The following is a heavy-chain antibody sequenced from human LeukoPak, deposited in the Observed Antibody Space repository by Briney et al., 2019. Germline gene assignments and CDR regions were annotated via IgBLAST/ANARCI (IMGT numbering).Heavy chain of an antibody. J-gene: IGHJ4*02. CDR1: GGSISSSSYY. CDR3: ASTHYDILTGYPGNFDY. D-gene: IGHD3-9*01. CDR2: ISYTGST. V-gene: IGHV4-39*01. Sequence: PSETLSLTCTVSGGSISSSSYYWGWIRQPPGKGLECIGIISYTGSTYYSPSLESRVTISVDTSKNQFSLKLGSVTAADTAVYYCASTHYDILTGYPGNFDYWGQGTLVTVSS.